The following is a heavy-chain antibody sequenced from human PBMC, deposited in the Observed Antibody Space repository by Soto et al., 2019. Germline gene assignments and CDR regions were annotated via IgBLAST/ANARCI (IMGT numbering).Heavy chain of an antibody. J-gene: IGHJ5*02. CDR3: PSLAPAGHWFDP. CDR1: GFTFSSYA. D-gene: IGHD6-13*01. Sequence: GGSLRLSCAASGFTFSSYASHWVRQAPGKGLEWVAVISFDANNRYYADSVKGRFTISRDNSKNTSYLQMYSLTSEDTAVYYCPSLAPAGHWFDPWGRGILVTVSS. V-gene: IGHV3-30-3*01. CDR2: ISFDANNR.